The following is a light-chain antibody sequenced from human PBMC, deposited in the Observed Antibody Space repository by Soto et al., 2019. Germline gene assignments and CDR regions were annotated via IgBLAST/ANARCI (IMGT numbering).Light chain of an antibody. Sequence: QSVLTQPPSASGTPGQRVTISCSGRRSNVGTNLVNWYQQLPGTAPKLLIYAHIQRPSGVPDRFSGSKSGNTASLTISGLQAEDEADYYCCSYAGSYTYVFGTGTKVTVL. V-gene: IGLV1-44*01. CDR3: CSYAGSYTYV. CDR1: RSNVGTNL. CDR2: AHI. J-gene: IGLJ1*01.